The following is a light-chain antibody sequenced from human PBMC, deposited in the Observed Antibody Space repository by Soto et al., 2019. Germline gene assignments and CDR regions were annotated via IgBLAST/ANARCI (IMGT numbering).Light chain of an antibody. Sequence: EIVLTQSPGTLSFSPEEKATLSCRASQNVSSSYLAWYQQKPGQAPRLLIYGASSRATGIPDRFSGSGSGTDFTLTISRLEPEDFAVYYCQQYGSSSITFGQGTRLEIK. J-gene: IGKJ5*01. V-gene: IGKV3-20*01. CDR3: QQYGSSSIT. CDR2: GAS. CDR1: QNVSSSY.